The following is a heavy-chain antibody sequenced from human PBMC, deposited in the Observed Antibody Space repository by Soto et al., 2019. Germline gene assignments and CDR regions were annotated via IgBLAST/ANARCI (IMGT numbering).Heavy chain of an antibody. CDR1: EGTFNSYA. V-gene: IGHV1-69*01. CDR3: ASGASRWYPYCFDS. Sequence: QAQVVQSGAEGRKPGSSVKLSCKASEGTFNSYAIAWVRQAPGQGLEWMGGIIPYYNTLNYAQKFQDRVTITADDSTNTVYMELSSLRSDDTAVYFCASGASRWYPYCFDSWAQGTLVTVSS. D-gene: IGHD6-13*01. J-gene: IGHJ4*02. CDR2: IIPYYNTL.